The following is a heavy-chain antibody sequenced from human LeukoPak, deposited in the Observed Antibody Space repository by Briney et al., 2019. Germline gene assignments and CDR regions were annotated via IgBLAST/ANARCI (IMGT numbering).Heavy chain of an antibody. V-gene: IGHV3-7*01. CDR2: IKQYGSEK. Sequence: PGGSLRLSCAASGFTFSSYWMSWVRQAPGKGRECVANIKQYGSEKYYVDSVKGRFTISRDNAKNSLYLQMNSLRAEDTAVYYCARAGYYYYYMAVWGKGTTVTASS. J-gene: IGHJ6*03. D-gene: IGHD1-1*01. CDR3: ARAGYYYYYMAV. CDR1: GFTFSSYW.